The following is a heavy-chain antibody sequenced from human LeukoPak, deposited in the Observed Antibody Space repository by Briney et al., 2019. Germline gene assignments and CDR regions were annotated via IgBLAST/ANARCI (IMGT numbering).Heavy chain of an antibody. CDR2: IYYSGST. CDR3: ARGYGDSTFDY. V-gene: IGHV4-30-4*01. D-gene: IGHD4-17*01. CDR1: GGSISSGSYY. Sequence: SETLSLTCTVSGGSISSGSYYWSWIRQPPGKGLEWIGYIYYSGSTYYNPSLKSRVTISVDTSKNQFSLKLSSVTAADTAVYYCARGYGDSTFDYWGQGTLVTVSS. J-gene: IGHJ4*02.